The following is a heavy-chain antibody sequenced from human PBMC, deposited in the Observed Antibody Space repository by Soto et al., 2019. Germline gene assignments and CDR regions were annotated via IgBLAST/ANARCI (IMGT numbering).Heavy chain of an antibody. V-gene: IGHV4-31*03. CDR3: ARVGGIICVDP. J-gene: IGHJ5*02. D-gene: IGHD3-16*01. CDR2: IYYSGST. CDR1: GGSISSDGYY. Sequence: QVQLQESGPGLVKPSQTLSLTCTVSGGSISSDGYYWSWIRQHPGKGLEWIGYIYYSGSTYYNPSLKSRVTISVDRSKNQFSLKRSAVAAADTAVYYWARVGGIICVDPWGQGTLVTVSS.